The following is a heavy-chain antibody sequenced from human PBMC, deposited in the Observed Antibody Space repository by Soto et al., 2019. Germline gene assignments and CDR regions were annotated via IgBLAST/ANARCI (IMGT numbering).Heavy chain of an antibody. D-gene: IGHD3-16*01. J-gene: IGHJ4*02. V-gene: IGHV3-74*03. Sequence: GGSLRLSCAASDFSLCPYWMHWVRQVLGRGLEWVARLSSDGFGAAYADSVKGRFFSSRDIARNTLSLQMNSLRADDTAVYYCARDLGGPDYWGRGTSFTVSS. CDR3: ARDLGGPDY. CDR2: LSSDGFGA. CDR1: DFSLCPYW.